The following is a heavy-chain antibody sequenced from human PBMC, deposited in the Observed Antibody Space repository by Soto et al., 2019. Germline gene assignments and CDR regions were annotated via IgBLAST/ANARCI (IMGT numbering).Heavy chain of an antibody. CDR3: ARAFIYQGSDSRGYSFDAFDV. J-gene: IGHJ3*01. CDR1: GYTFTSSG. CDR2: SSAHTGSS. Sequence: QVQLVQSGAEVKKPGASVKVSCKASGYTFTSSGMSSVRQAPGQGLGWMGWSSAHTGSSEYAQRFQGRVNMTTDRSTNTAYMELRSLRSDDTAVYYCARAFIYQGSDSRGYSFDAFDVGGPETLVTVSS. D-gene: IGHD3-22*01. V-gene: IGHV1-18*01.